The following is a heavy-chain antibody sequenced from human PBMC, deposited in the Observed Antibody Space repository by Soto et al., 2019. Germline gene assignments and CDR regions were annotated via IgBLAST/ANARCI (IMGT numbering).Heavy chain of an antibody. V-gene: IGHV3-23*01. D-gene: IGHD2-2*01. J-gene: IGHJ4*02. CDR1: GFTFSSYA. CDR3: EKVRWRGSCTGCCRVAF. CDR2: ISGSGGST. Sequence: EVQLLESGGGLVQPGGSLRLSCAASGFTFSSYAMSWVRQAPGKGLEWVSAISGSGGSTYYADSVKGRFTISSDNSKNPLNLQMNSLGADDTAVYYCEKVRWRGSCTGCCRVAFWGEGSLFTVSS.